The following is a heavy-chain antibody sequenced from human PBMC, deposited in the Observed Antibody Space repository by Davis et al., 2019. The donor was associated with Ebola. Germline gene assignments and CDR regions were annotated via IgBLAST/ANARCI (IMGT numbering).Heavy chain of an antibody. V-gene: IGHV4-59*11. CDR3: ARVGAASGRELDV. D-gene: IGHD3-10*01. CDR2: IYYSGNT. J-gene: IGHJ6*04. Sequence: PSETLSLTCTVSGGSISGHYWSWIRQSPGKGLEWIGYIYYSGNTSYNPSLKSRVIISVDTSKNQFSLRLNSVTAADTAVYYCARVGAASGRELDVWGKGATVTVSS. CDR1: GGSISGHY.